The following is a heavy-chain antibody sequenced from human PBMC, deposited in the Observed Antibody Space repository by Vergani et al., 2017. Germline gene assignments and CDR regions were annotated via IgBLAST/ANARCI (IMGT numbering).Heavy chain of an antibody. CDR3: ARLQLWLEYFQH. CDR1: GGSISSSSYY. Sequence: QVQLQESGPGLVKPSETLSLTCTVSGGSISSSSYYWGWIRQPPGKGLEWIGSIYYSGSTYYNPSLKSRVTISVDTSKNQFSLTLSSVTAADTAVYYCARLQLWLEYFQHWGQGTLVTVSS. CDR2: IYYSGST. V-gene: IGHV4-39*01. J-gene: IGHJ1*01. D-gene: IGHD5-18*01.